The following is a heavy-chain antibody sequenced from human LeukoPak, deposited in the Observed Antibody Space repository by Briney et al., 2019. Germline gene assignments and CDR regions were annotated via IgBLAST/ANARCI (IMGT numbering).Heavy chain of an antibody. V-gene: IGHV3-74*01. CDR3: ARDKVPAATSAYNWFDP. J-gene: IGHJ5*02. D-gene: IGHD2-2*01. CDR1: GFTFSSYW. Sequence: GGSLRLSCAASGFTFSSYWMHWVRQAPGKGLVWVSRINSDGSSTSYADSVKGRFTISRDNAKNTLYLQMNSLRAEDTAVYYCARDKVPAATSAYNWFDPWAQGTLVTVSS. CDR2: INSDGSST.